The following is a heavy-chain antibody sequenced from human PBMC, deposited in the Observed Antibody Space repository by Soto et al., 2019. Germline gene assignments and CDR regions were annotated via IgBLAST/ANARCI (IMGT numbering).Heavy chain of an antibody. CDR2: INPSGGST. CDR1: GYTFTSYY. V-gene: IGHV1-46*01. J-gene: IGHJ6*02. D-gene: IGHD3-10*01. Sequence: ASVKVSCKASGYTFTSYYMHWVRQAPGQGLEWMGIINPSGGSTSYAHKFQCRGTMTRDTSTSTVYMELRSLRSEDTAVYDCARDGWFGPHYYGIDVSG. CDR3: ARDGWFGPHYYGIDV.